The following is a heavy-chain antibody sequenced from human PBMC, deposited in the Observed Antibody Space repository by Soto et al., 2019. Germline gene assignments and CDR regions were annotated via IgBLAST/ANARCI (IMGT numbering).Heavy chain of an antibody. CDR2: IYWNDDK. CDR3: AHRPPSARDY. D-gene: IGHD6-6*01. V-gene: IGHV2-5*01. Sequence: KESGPTLVKPTQTLTLTCTFSGFSLSTSGLAVGWIRQPPGKALEWLALIYWNDDKRYSPSLKSRLTITKDTSKNQVVLTMTNMDPMDTATYFCAHRPPSARDYWGQGTLVTVSS. CDR1: GFSLSTSGLA. J-gene: IGHJ4*02.